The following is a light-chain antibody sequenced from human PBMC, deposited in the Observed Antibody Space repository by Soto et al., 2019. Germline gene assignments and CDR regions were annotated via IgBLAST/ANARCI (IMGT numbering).Light chain of an antibody. J-gene: IGKJ1*01. CDR1: QDITNY. CDR3: QQYDNLPWT. CDR2: DAS. V-gene: IGKV1-33*01. Sequence: DIQMTQSPSSLSASVGDRFTITCQASQDITNYLNWFQQKPGKAPKLLIYDASNLEIGVPSRFSGTRSGTDFIFTISSLQPEDIATYYCQQYDNLPWTFGQGTKVDIK.